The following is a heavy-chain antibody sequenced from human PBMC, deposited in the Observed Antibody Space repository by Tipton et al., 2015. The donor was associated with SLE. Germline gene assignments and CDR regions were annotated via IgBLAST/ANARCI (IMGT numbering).Heavy chain of an antibody. Sequence: QLVQSGPEVKKPGSSVKVSCKTSGGTFSTYAMNWLRQAPGQGLAWMGGIIPIFGRAMYAQKFQGRVTITTDESTSTAYMELSSLRSEDTAVYYCARAHTAYSSSVQLVSWGQGTLVTLSS. CDR1: GGTFSTYA. D-gene: IGHD6-6*01. J-gene: IGHJ5*02. CDR2: IIPIFGRA. CDR3: ARAHTAYSSSVQLVS. V-gene: IGHV1-69*05.